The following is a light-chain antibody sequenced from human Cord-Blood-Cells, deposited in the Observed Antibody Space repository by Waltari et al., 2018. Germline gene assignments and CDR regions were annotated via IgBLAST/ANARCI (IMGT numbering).Light chain of an antibody. J-gene: IGLJ1*01. Sequence: QSALTQPASVSGSPGQSLTISCTRTSSELGSYIFSSWYPQHPGKAPKLMIYEVNKRPSGVSKRFSGSKSGNTASLTISGLQAEDEADYYCCSYAGSSTYVFGTGTKVTVL. V-gene: IGLV2-23*02. CDR3: CSYAGSSTYV. CDR2: EVN. CDR1: SSELGSYIF.